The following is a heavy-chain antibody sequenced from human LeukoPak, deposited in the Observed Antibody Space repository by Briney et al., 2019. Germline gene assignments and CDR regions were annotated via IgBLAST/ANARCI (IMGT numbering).Heavy chain of an antibody. CDR1: GFTFSSYA. J-gene: IGHJ4*02. V-gene: IGHV3-23*01. Sequence: GGSLRLSCAASGFTFSSYAMNWVRQAPGKGLEWVSGIRVGGEVYYADSVKGRFTISRDNSENTLYLQMSGLRAEDTAVYHCAKGTGDTGYYFDYWGQGTLVTVSS. CDR3: AKGTGDTGYYFDY. CDR2: IRVGGEV. D-gene: IGHD7-27*01.